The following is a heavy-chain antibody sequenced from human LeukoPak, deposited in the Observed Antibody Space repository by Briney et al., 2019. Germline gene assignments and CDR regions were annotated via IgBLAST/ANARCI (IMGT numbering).Heavy chain of an antibody. J-gene: IGHJ6*02. CDR2: ISGSGGST. CDR3: AREPPPYCSSTSCYQNGMDV. D-gene: IGHD2-2*01. CDR1: GFTFSSYA. Sequence: GGSLRLSCAASGFTFSSYAMRWVRQAPGKGLEWVSAISGSGGSTYYADSVKGRFTISRDNSKNTLYLQMNSLRAEDTAVYYCAREPPPYCSSTSCYQNGMDVWGQGTTVTVSS. V-gene: IGHV3-23*01.